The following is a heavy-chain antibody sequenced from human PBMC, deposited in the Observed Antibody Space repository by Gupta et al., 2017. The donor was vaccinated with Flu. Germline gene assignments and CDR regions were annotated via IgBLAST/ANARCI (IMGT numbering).Heavy chain of an antibody. D-gene: IGHD4-11*01. CDR3: ASNHDYSNFSFDY. CDR2: IYYSGST. Sequence: QVQLQESGPGLVKPSETLSLTCTVSGGSISSYYWSWIRQPPGKGLEWIGYIYYSGSTNYNPALKSRVTISVDTAKNQFSLKMRSVTAADTAVYYCASNHDYSNFSFDYGGQGTLVTVSS. V-gene: IGHV4-59*01. CDR1: GGSISSYY. J-gene: IGHJ4*02.